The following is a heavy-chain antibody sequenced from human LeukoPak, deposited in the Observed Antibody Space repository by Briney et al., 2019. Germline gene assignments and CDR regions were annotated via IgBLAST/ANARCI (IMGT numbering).Heavy chain of an antibody. D-gene: IGHD6-13*01. CDR2: VNPSGGST. Sequence: ASVKVSCKASGYTFTSNYIHWVRQAPGQGLEWMGLVNPSGGSTTYAQMFQGRVTMTRDTSTSTVYLELSSLRSEDTAVYYCAKQGQSSRWYDFDYWGQGTLVTVSS. J-gene: IGHJ4*02. CDR1: GYTFTSNY. CDR3: AKQGQSSRWYDFDY. V-gene: IGHV1-46*01.